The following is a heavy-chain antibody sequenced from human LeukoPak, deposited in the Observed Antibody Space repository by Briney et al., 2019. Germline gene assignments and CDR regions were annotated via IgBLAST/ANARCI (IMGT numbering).Heavy chain of an antibody. V-gene: IGHV5-51*01. CDR1: GYKLTNNW. D-gene: IGHD6-13*01. CDR2: IYPGYSDA. J-gene: IGHJ5*02. CDR3: VRFALTSSLDH. Sequence: GESLKISCKISGYKLTNNWIGWGRQVPGKGLEWRGLIYPGYSDAKYSPSFQGQVPLPLDASISTAYLQLSGLRASDTAIYYCVRFALTSSLDHWGQGTLVTVSS.